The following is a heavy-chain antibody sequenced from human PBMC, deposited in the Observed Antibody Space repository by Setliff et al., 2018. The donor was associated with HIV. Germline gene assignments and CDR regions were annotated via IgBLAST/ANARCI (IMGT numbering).Heavy chain of an antibody. Sequence: PGGSLRLSCAASGFTFGSYWMSWVRQAPGKGLEWVANIKQDGSETYYADSVKGRFTISRDNAKNSLYLQMNSLRAEDTAVYYCAAMGVEVVSYYYGMDVWGQGTTVTVSS. V-gene: IGHV3-7*01. J-gene: IGHJ6*02. CDR3: AAMGVEVVSYYYGMDV. CDR1: GFTFGSYW. D-gene: IGHD2-2*01. CDR2: IKQDGSET.